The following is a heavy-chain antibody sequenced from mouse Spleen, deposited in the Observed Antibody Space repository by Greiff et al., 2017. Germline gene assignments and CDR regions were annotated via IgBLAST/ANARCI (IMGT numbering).Heavy chain of an antibody. Sequence: VQLQQPGAELVKPGASVKLSCKASGYTFTSYWMQWVKQRPGQGLEWIGEIDPSDSYTNYNQKFKGKATLTVDTSSSTAYMQLSSLTSEDSAVYYCARGTYGNYPSAWFAYWGQGTLVTVSA. CDR2: IDPSDSYT. J-gene: IGHJ3*01. D-gene: IGHD2-10*02. CDR3: ARGTYGNYPSAWFAY. V-gene: IGHV1-50*01. CDR1: GYTFTSYW.